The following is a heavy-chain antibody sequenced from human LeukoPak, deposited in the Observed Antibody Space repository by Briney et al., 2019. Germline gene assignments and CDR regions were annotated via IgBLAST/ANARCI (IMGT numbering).Heavy chain of an antibody. V-gene: IGHV3-74*01. CDR2: INGGGSDT. CDR1: GFTFSNYW. Sequence: GGSLRLSCAASGFTFSNYWMSWVRLVPGKGLVWVSNINGGGSDTDYADPVKGRFTISRDNAKNTLYLQMNSLRVEDTGVYYCARGYGVDVWGQGTTVTVSS. CDR3: ARGYGVDV. J-gene: IGHJ6*02.